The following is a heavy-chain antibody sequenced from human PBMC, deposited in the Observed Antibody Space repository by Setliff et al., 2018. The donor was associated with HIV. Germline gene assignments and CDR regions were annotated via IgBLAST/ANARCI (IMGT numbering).Heavy chain of an antibody. CDR1: GFTFSDYY. CDR2: ISGRNSDP. J-gene: IGHJ4*02. CDR3: VRPVREPVD. D-gene: IGHD6-19*01. Sequence: SGGSLRLSCAASGFTFSDYYMGWIRQAPGKGLEWVSYISGRNSDPNYADSVKGRFTISRDNAKNSVYLQMNSLRAEDTAMYYCVRPVREPVDWGRGTLVTVSS. V-gene: IGHV3-11*03.